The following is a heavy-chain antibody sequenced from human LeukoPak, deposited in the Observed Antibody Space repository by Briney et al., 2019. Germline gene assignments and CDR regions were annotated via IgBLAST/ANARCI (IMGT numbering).Heavy chain of an antibody. CDR2: IYYSGST. CDR1: VGSNSSNY. J-gene: IGHJ2*01. CDR3: ARHPESVVPAARFYWYFDL. D-gene: IGHD2-2*01. Sequence: PSETLSHTCTVSVGSNSSNYWSWLRQPPGKGLEWIGYIYYSGSTNYNPSLKSRVPISVNTSKHQFSLTLRSATAADSALYYCARHPESVVPAARFYWYFDLWGRGTLATVPS. V-gene: IGHV4-59*08.